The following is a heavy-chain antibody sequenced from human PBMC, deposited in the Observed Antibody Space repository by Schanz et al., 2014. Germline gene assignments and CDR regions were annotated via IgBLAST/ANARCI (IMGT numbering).Heavy chain of an antibody. D-gene: IGHD3-10*01. J-gene: IGHJ3*02. Sequence: DVQLVDSGGGLVQPGGSLRLSCAASGFTVSNSYIHWVRQAPGKGLEWVSTIYSSGSTYYADSVRGRFTISRDNSMNTVYLQMNSLRAEDTAVYYCARGIITMVRGGDVGAFDIWGQGTMVTVSS. CDR3: ARGIITMVRGGDVGAFDI. V-gene: IGHV3-53*01. CDR1: GFTVSNSY. CDR2: IYSSGST.